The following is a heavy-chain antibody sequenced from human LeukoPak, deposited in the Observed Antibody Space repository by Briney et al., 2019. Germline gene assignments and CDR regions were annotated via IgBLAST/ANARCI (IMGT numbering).Heavy chain of an antibody. CDR2: INPNSGGT. V-gene: IGHV1-2*02. Sequence: ASVKVSCKASGYTFTGYFMHWVRQAPGQGLEWMGCINPNSGGTNYAQKFQGRVTLTRDTSISTAYMELSRLRSDDTAVYYCAREEGIVVVVARSSAFDIWGQGTMVTVSS. CDR1: GYTFTGYF. CDR3: AREEGIVVVVARSSAFDI. J-gene: IGHJ3*02. D-gene: IGHD2-15*01.